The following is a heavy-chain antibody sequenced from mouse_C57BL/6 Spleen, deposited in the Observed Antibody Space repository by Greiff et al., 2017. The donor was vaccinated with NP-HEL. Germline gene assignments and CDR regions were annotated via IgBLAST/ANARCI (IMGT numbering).Heavy chain of an antibody. D-gene: IGHD3-2*02. Sequence: EVNVVESGEGLVKPGGSLKLSCAASGFTFSSYAMSWVRQTPEKRLEWVAYISSGGDYIYYADTVKGRFTISRDNARNTLYLQMSSLKSEDTAMYYCTRDSSGYLAYWGQGTLVTVSA. J-gene: IGHJ3*01. CDR1: GFTFSSYA. V-gene: IGHV5-9-1*02. CDR3: TRDSSGYLAY. CDR2: ISSGGDYI.